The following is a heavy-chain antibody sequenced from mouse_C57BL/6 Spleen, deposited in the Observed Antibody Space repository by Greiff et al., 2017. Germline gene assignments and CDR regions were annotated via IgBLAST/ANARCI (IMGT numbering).Heavy chain of an antibody. CDR2: IYPGDGDT. D-gene: IGHD3-2*02. J-gene: IGHJ2*01. CDR3: ASPSSQAYYMDY. Sequence: QVQLQQSGAELVKPGASVKISCKASGYAFRSYWLNWVKQRPGQGLEWLGKIYPGDGDTNYTGKFKGQATLAADKSSSTAYMQLSSLTSADSAVYVCASPSSQAYYMDYWGQGTTLTVSS. CDR1: GYAFRSYW. V-gene: IGHV1-80*01.